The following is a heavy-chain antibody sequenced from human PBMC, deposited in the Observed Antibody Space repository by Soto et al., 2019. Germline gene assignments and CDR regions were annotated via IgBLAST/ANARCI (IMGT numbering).Heavy chain of an antibody. CDR2: IWYDGSNK. CDR1: GFTFSSYG. D-gene: IGHD4-17*01. V-gene: IGHV3-33*01. Sequence: QVQLVESGGGVVQPGRSLRLSCAASGFTFSSYGMHWVRQAPGKGLEWVAVIWYDGSNKYYADSVKGRFTISRDNSKNTLDLEMNCLRGEDTAVYYCARVLHYGGEIDYWGQGTLVTVSS. J-gene: IGHJ4*02. CDR3: ARVLHYGGEIDY.